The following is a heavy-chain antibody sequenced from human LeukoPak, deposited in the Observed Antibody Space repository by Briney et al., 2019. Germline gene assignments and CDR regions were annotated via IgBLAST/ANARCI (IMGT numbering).Heavy chain of an antibody. CDR2: ISSSTSTI. D-gene: IGHD5-12*01. J-gene: IGHJ4*02. CDR3: ASGSRRFDY. Sequence: GRSLRLSCAASGLTFSSYSMNWVRQAPGKGLEWVSYISSSTSTINYADSVKGRFTMSRDNAKNSLYLQMNSLRAEDTAVYYCASGSRRFDYWGQGTLVTVSS. CDR1: GLTFSSYS. V-gene: IGHV3-48*01.